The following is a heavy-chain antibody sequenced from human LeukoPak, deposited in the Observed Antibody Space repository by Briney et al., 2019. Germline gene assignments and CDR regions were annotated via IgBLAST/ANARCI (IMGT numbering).Heavy chain of an antibody. CDR1: EFSFSSYA. CDR2: ISGSGGST. Sequence: GGSLRLSCAASEFSFSSYAMSWVRQAPGKGLEWVSAISGSGGSTYYADSVKGRFTISRDNSKNTLYLQMNSLRAEDTAVYYCAKDPPPPATAKSGDYWGQGTLVTVSS. D-gene: IGHD2-21*02. CDR3: AKDPPPPATAKSGDY. J-gene: IGHJ4*02. V-gene: IGHV3-23*01.